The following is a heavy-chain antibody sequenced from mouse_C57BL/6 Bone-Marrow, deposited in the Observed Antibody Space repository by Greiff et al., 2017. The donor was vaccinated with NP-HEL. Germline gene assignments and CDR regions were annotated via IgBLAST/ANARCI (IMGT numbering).Heavy chain of an antibody. V-gene: IGHV5-6*02. CDR3: ERRFYDPWFAY. CDR2: ISSGGSYT. J-gene: IGHJ3*01. CDR1: GFTFSSYG. Sequence: EVKLMESGGDLVKPGGSLKLSCAASGFTFSSYGMSWVRQTPDKRLEWVATISSGGSYTYYPDSVKGRFTISRDNAKNTLYLQRSSLKSEDTAMCYWERRFYDPWFAYWGKGTLVTVSA. D-gene: IGHD2-3*01.